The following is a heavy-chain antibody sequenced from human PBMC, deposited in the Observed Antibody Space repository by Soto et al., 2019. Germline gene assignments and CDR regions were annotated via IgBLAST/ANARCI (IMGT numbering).Heavy chain of an antibody. CDR1: GFSLSNARMG. D-gene: IGHD6-13*01. Sequence: QVTLKVSGPVLLKPTETLTLSCTVSGFSLSNARMGVSWSRQPPGKALEWLAPIFSNDEKSYRTSLKSRVTISKHPSKSQVVLTMTNMDPVDTDTYYYARTGYSSRWYKVQYFDHWGQGTLVTVSS. CDR3: ARTGYSSRWYKVQYFDH. J-gene: IGHJ4*02. CDR2: IFSNDEK. V-gene: IGHV2-26*01.